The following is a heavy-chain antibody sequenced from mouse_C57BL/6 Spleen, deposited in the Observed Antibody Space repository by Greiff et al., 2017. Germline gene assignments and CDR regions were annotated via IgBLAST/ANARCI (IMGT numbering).Heavy chain of an antibody. V-gene: IGHV5-9*01. CDR2: ISGGGGNT. D-gene: IGHD2-13*01. J-gene: IGHJ3*01. Sequence: EVMLVESGGGLVKPGGSLKLSCAASGFTFSSYTMSWVRQTPAKRLEWVATISGGGGNTYYPDSVKGRFTISRDNAKNTLYLQMSSLRSEDTALYYCARDYTFAYWGQGTLVTVSA. CDR1: GFTFSSYT. CDR3: ARDYTFAY.